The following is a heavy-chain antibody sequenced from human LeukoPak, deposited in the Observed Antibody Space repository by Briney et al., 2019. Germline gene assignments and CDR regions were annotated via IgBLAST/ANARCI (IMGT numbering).Heavy chain of an antibody. CDR2: ISGSGGST. Sequence: PGGSLRLSCAASGFTFSTYAMSWVRQAPGKGLEWVSTISGSGGSTYYADSAKGRFTISRDNSKNTLYLQMSSLRAEDTALYYCAKDAKRNYDFWDRFDCWGQGTLVTVSS. CDR1: GFTFSTYA. J-gene: IGHJ4*02. CDR3: AKDAKRNYDFWDRFDC. V-gene: IGHV3-23*01. D-gene: IGHD3-3*01.